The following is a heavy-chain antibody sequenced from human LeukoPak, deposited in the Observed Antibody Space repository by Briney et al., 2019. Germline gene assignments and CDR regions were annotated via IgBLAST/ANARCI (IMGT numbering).Heavy chain of an antibody. CDR2: INHSGST. V-gene: IGHV4-34*01. CDR3: ARGHFGVARLRDPKTYYFDY. Sequence: PSETLSLTCAVYGGSFSGYYWNWIRQPPGKGLEWIGEINHSGSTNYNPSLKSRVTISVDTSKNQFSLKLSSVTAADTAVYYCARGHFGVARLRDPKTYYFDYWDQGTLVTVSS. J-gene: IGHJ4*02. CDR1: GGSFSGYY. D-gene: IGHD3-10*01.